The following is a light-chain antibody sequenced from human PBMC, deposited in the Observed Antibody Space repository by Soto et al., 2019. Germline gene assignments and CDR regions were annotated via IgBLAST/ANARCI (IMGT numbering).Light chain of an antibody. J-gene: IGKJ4*01. CDR1: QSISSSY. V-gene: IGKV3-20*01. Sequence: EVVLPQSPGTLSLSPGKRATLSCRASQSISSSYLAWYQQRPGQAPRLLIYGASSRATGIPDRFSGSGSGTEFTLTISSLQSEDFAVYYCQQYNNWPPLTFGGGAKVDIK. CDR3: QQYNNWPPLT. CDR2: GAS.